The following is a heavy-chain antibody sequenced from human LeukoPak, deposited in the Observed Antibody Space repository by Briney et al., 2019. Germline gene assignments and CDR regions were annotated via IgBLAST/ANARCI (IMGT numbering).Heavy chain of an antibody. CDR2: IYYSGST. Sequence: PSETLSLTCTVSGGSISSYYWSWIRQPPGKGLEWIGYIYYSGSTNYNPSLKSRVTISVDTSKNQFSLKLSSVTAADTAVYYCARHLPLRQQLVPAFDYWGQGTLVTVSS. J-gene: IGHJ4*02. D-gene: IGHD6-13*01. V-gene: IGHV4-59*08. CDR3: ARHLPLRQQLVPAFDY. CDR1: GGSISSYY.